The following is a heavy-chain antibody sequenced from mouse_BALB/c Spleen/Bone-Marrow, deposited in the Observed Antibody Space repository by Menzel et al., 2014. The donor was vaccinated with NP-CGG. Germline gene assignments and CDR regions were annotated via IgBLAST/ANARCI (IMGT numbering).Heavy chain of an antibody. CDR1: GFSLTSYG. D-gene: IGHD1-2*01. Sequence: VMLVESGPGLVAPSQSLSITRTVSGFSLTSYGVHWVRQPPGKGLEWLGVIWAGGSTNYNSALMSRLSISKDNSKSQVFLKMNSLQTDDTAMYYCARGPFITTVHYYAMDYWGQGTSVTVSS. CDR2: IWAGGST. V-gene: IGHV2-9*02. J-gene: IGHJ4*01. CDR3: ARGPFITTVHYYAMDY.